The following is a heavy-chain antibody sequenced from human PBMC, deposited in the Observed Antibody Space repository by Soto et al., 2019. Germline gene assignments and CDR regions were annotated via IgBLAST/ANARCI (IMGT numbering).Heavy chain of an antibody. CDR3: ARGTAVADYYYYGMDV. CDR1: GGTFSSYT. CDR2: IIPILGIA. V-gene: IGHV1-69*02. J-gene: IGHJ6*02. D-gene: IGHD6-19*01. Sequence: QVQLVQSGAEVKKPGSSVKVSCKASGGTFSSYTISWVRQAPGQGLEWMGRIIPILGIANYAQKFQGRVMITADKSTSTAYMELSSLRSEDTAVYYCARGTAVADYYYYGMDVWGQGTTVTVSS.